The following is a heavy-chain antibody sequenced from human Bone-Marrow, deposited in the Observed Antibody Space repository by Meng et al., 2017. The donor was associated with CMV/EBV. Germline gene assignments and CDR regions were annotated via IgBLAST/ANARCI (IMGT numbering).Heavy chain of an antibody. CDR3: ARDSITMVRGVSAADY. D-gene: IGHD3-10*01. CDR2: ISSSSSTI. CDR1: GFTFSSYS. Sequence: GESLKISCAASGFTFSSYSMNWVRQAPGKGLEWVSYISSSSSTIYYADSVKGRFTISRDNAKNSLYLQMNSLRAEDTAVYYCARDSITMVRGVSAADYWGQGTLVTFSS. J-gene: IGHJ4*02. V-gene: IGHV3-48*04.